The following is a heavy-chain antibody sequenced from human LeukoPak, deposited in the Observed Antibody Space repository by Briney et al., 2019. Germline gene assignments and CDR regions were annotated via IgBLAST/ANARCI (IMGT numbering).Heavy chain of an antibody. J-gene: IGHJ2*01. D-gene: IGHD3-22*01. CDR2: ISYSGNT. Sequence: SETLSLTCTVSGDSISTYYWNWIRQPPGKGLEWIGYISYSGNTNSNPSLKSRVTISVDTSKNQLSLKLTSVTAADTAAYYCARDRYYDNMAHLNWYFDLWGRGNLVTVSS. CDR3: ARDRYYDNMAHLNWYFDL. V-gene: IGHV4-59*01. CDR1: GDSISTYY.